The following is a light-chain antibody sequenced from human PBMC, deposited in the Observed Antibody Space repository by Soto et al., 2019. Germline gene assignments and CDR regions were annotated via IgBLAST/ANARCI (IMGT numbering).Light chain of an antibody. CDR3: QQANSFPIT. CDR1: QPISNW. J-gene: IGKJ5*01. V-gene: IGKV1-12*01. Sequence: DIQMTQSPSFVSASVGDRVTITCRASQPISNWLAWYQQKPGKAPKLPIYVASALHSGVPSRFSGSGSGTEFTLTISSLQPEDFATYYCQQANSFPITFGQGTRLEIK. CDR2: VAS.